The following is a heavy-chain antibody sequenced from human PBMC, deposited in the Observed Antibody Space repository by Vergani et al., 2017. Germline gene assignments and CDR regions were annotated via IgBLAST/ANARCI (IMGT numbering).Heavy chain of an antibody. J-gene: IGHJ5*02. V-gene: IGHV1-8*01. D-gene: IGHD3/OR15-3a*01. CDR3: ARGVLDSKYRHNWFGP. Sequence: QVQLVQSGAEVRKPGASVKVSCKASGYNFTSFDINWGRLATGQGLEWMGWMNPKSGNTAYAAKFQGRITMTRDSSTDTAYMEMKSLRSEDTAIYFCARGVLDSKYRHNWFGPWGQGTVVTVSS. CDR2: MNPKSGNT. CDR1: GYNFTSFD.